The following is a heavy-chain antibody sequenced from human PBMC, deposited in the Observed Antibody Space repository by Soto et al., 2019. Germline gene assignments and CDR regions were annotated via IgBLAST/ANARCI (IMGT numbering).Heavy chain of an antibody. CDR1: AGSVSSGDYY. CDR2: IHYSGNT. CDR3: AREASVRDDGFDI. J-gene: IGHJ3*02. Sequence: QEQLQESGPGLVKPSQTLSLTCSVSAGSVSSGDYYWNWIRQSPGKGLEWIGSIHYSGNTYYNLSLTSRVTISIDTSKNQISLKLRSATAADTAVYYCAREASVRDDGFDIWGQGTMVTVSS. V-gene: IGHV4-30-4*01.